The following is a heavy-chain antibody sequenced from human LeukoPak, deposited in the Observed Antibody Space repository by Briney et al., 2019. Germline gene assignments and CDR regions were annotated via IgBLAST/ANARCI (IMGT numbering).Heavy chain of an antibody. CDR2: MTEYGTEI. CDR3: ARPRGCGSATCNNFDC. V-gene: IGHV3-7*01. J-gene: IGHJ4*02. D-gene: IGHD2-15*01. Sequence: GGSLRLSCAAPGFMFSGFSMSWVRQTPGKGLEWVAKMTEYGTEIFYVDSVKGRFTISRDNAKNLLYLQMNSLRVEDTAVYYCARPRGCGSATCNNFDCWGQGTLVTVSS. CDR1: GFMFSGFS.